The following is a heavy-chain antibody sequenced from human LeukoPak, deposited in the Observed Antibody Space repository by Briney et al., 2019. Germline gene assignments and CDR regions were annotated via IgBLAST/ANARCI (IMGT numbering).Heavy chain of an antibody. CDR1: GGSFTYYY. V-gene: IGHV4-34*01. CDR3: GRGRFWGFDI. J-gene: IGHJ3*02. CDR2: INHSGNT. Sequence: SETLSLTCAVHGGSFTYYYWIWIRQSPGKGLEWIGEINHSGNTNYNPSLKSRVSMSVDTSKREFSLKLNSVTAADMAVYYCGRGRFWGFDIWGQGTMVTVSP. D-gene: IGHD3-16*01.